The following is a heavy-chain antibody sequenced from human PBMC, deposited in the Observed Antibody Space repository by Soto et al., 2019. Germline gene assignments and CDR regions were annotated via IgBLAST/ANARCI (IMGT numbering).Heavy chain of an antibody. CDR3: ARTTAYYYDSSGYRGRFDY. V-gene: IGHV3-30-3*01. D-gene: IGHD3-22*01. CDR1: GFTFSSYA. Sequence: GGSLRLSCAASGFTFSSYAMHWVRQAPGKGLEWVAVISYDGSNKYYADSVKGRFTISRDNSKNTLYLQMNSLRAEDTAVYYCARTTAYYYDSSGYRGRFDYWGQGTLVTVSS. CDR2: ISYDGSNK. J-gene: IGHJ4*02.